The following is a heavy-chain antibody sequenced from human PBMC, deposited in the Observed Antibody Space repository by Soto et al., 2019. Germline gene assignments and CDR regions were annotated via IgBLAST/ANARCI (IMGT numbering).Heavy chain of an antibody. V-gene: IGHV3-33*08. CDR3: AGGQSTYCSSTSCYDAFDI. D-gene: IGHD2-2*01. CDR1: GFTFSSYG. CDR2: IWDDGSNK. Sequence: GGSLRLSCAASGFTFSSYGMNWVRQAPGKGLEWVAVIWDDGSNKYYADSVKGRFTISRDNSKNTLYLQMNSLRAEDKAVYYCAGGQSTYCSSTSCYDAFDIWGQGTMVTVSS. J-gene: IGHJ3*02.